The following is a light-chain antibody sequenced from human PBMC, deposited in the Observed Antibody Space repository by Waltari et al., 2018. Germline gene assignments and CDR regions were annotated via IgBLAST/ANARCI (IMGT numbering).Light chain of an antibody. V-gene: IGLV1-44*01. CDR3: AAWDDSLNGPV. CDR1: SSNIGSNT. Sequence: QSVLTQPPSASGTPGQRVTISCSGSSSNIGSNTVNWYQQLPGTAPKLRIYSNNQRPSGVPDGFSGSKSGTSASLAISGLQSEDEADYYCAAWDDSLNGPVFGGGTKLTVL. J-gene: IGLJ3*02. CDR2: SNN.